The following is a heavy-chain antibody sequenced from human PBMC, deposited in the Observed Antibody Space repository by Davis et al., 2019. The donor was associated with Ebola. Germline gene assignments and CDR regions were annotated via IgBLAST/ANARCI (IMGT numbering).Heavy chain of an antibody. V-gene: IGHV3-30*03. J-gene: IGHJ4*02. D-gene: IGHD1-26*01. Sequence: GESLKIPCAASGFPFSSYGMHWVRQAPGKGLEWLAVISYDGSNKYYEDSVKGRFTISRDNSKNTLYLQMNSLRAEDTAVYYCAGSSQLKYWGQGTLVTVSS. CDR3: AGSSQLKY. CDR1: GFPFSSYG. CDR2: ISYDGSNK.